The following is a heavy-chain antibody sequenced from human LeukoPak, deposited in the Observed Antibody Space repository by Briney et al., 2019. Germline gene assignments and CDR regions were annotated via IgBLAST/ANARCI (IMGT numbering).Heavy chain of an antibody. CDR3: ARDNSKDYYGSGSYDY. D-gene: IGHD3-10*01. CDR2: ISSSSSTI. J-gene: IGHJ4*02. Sequence: PGGSLRLSCAASGFTFSSYSMNWVRQAPGKGLEWVPYISSSSSTIYYADSVKGRFTISRDNAKNSLYLQMNSLRAEDTAVYYCARDNSKDYYGSGSYDYWGQGTLVTVSS. V-gene: IGHV3-48*01. CDR1: GFTFSSYS.